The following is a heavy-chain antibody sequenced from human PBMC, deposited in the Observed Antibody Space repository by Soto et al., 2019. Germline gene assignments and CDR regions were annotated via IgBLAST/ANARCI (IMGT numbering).Heavy chain of an antibody. CDR3: ATRARMPKFDY. CDR1: GFTFSSYG. Sequence: PGGSLRLSCAASGFTFSSYGMHWVRQAPGKGLEWVAVISYDGSNKYYADSVRGRFTISRDNSKNTLYLRMNSLRAEDTAVYYCATRARMPKFDYWGQGTLVTCSS. J-gene: IGHJ4*02. CDR2: ISYDGSNK. D-gene: IGHD2-2*01. V-gene: IGHV3-30*03.